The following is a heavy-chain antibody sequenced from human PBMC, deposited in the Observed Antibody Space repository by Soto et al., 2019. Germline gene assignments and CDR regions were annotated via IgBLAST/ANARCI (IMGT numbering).Heavy chain of an antibody. Sequence: GGSLRLSCAASGFTFSGYSVNWVRQAPGKGLEWVSYISSGSKTIYYAESVKGRFTVSRDNARNSQYLQMNSLRDEDTAVYYCVREDILGVRSFDYWGQGTLVTVSS. CDR2: ISSGSKTI. J-gene: IGHJ4*02. CDR1: GFTFSGYS. D-gene: IGHD3-9*01. CDR3: VREDILGVRSFDY. V-gene: IGHV3-48*02.